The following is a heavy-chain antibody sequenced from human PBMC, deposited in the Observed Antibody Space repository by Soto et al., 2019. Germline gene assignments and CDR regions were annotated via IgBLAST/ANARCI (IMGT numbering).Heavy chain of an antibody. D-gene: IGHD5-18*01. V-gene: IGHV4-59*08. CDR2: IYDSGST. Sequence: ASETLSLTCTVSGSSISGYYWNWIRQAPGEGLEWIGYIYDSGSTSYNPSLKSRVAISADTSKNQFSLRLSSVTAADTAVYYCARRPGYGNAFDIWGQGTMVTVSS. CDR3: ARRPGYGNAFDI. CDR1: GSSISGYY. J-gene: IGHJ3*02.